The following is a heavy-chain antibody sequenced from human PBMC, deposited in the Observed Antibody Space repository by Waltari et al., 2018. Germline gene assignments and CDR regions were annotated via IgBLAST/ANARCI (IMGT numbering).Heavy chain of an antibody. V-gene: IGHV4-59*01. J-gene: IGHJ6*03. CDR1: CGSCSSYY. D-gene: IGHD3-3*01. CDR3: ARSFFFGRRGDYMDV. Sequence: QVQLQESGPGLVKPSETLSLTCTVSCGSCSSYYWSLIRQPPGKGLEWIGYIYYSGSTNYNPTLKSRVTISVDPSKNQFSLKLSSVTAADTAVYYRARSFFFGRRGDYMDVWGKGTTVTVSS. CDR2: IYYSGST.